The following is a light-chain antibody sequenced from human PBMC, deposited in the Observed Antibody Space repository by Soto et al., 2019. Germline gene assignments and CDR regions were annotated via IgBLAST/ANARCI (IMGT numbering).Light chain of an antibody. V-gene: IGKV3-20*01. CDR1: QSVSSSY. CDR2: GAS. Sequence: EIVLTQPTGTLSLSPGEGATLSCSASQSVSSSYLAWYQQKPGQAPRLLIYGASNRATGIPDRFSGSGSGTDFTLTISRLEPEDFAVYYCQQYGSSGTFGQGTKVDIK. CDR3: QQYGSSGT. J-gene: IGKJ1*01.